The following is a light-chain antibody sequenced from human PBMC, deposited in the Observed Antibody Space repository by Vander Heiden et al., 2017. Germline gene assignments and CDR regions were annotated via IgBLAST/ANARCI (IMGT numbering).Light chain of an antibody. CDR1: QGIRND. J-gene: IGKJ2*01. V-gene: IGKV1-6*01. CDR3: RQDDNFPLT. Sequence: AIQITQSPSSLSASVGDRVTITCRASQGIRNDLGWYQQKPGKAPKLLIYAASSLQSGVPSRFSGSGSGTDFTLTISSLQPEDFATYYCRQDDNFPLTFGQGTKLXIK. CDR2: AAS.